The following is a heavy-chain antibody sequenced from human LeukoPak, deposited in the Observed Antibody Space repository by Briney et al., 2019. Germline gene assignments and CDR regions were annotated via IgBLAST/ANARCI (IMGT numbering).Heavy chain of an antibody. Sequence: GGSLRLSCAASGFTFSSYWMSWVRQAPGKGLEWVANIKQDGSEKYYVDSVKGRFTISRDNAKNSLYLQMSSLRAEDTAVYYCARQAKNPLRYFDWLSVGFDYWGQGTLVTVSS. CDR1: GFTFSSYW. CDR2: IKQDGSEK. J-gene: IGHJ4*02. V-gene: IGHV3-7*01. CDR3: ARQAKNPLRYFDWLSVGFDY. D-gene: IGHD3-9*01.